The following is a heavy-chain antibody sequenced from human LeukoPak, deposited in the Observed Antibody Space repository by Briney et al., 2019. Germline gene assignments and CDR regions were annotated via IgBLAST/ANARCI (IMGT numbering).Heavy chain of an antibody. D-gene: IGHD1-1*01. CDR2: LTGSGGTT. CDR1: GFTFSNYA. V-gene: IGHV3-23*01. J-gene: IGHJ4*02. CDR3: ARGYIWNNYFDY. Sequence: GGSLRLSCAASGFTFSNYAMSWVRQAPGKGLEWVSALTGSGGTTYYADSVKGRFTISRDNSKNTLYLQMNSLTAEDTAVYYCARGYIWNNYFDYWGQGSLVTVSS.